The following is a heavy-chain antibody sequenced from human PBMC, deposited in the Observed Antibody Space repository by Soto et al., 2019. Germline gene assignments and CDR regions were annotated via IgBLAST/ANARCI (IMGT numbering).Heavy chain of an antibody. Sequence: ETLSLTCTVSGGSISTSTYYWGWVRQPPGKGLEWIGTISYSGSTNYNPSLKSRVTISVDTSKNQFSLKLTSVTAADTAVYYCARDKITGLFDYWGQGTLVTVSS. D-gene: IGHD2-8*02. CDR3: ARDKITGLFDY. J-gene: IGHJ4*02. CDR1: GGSISTSTYY. CDR2: ISYSGST. V-gene: IGHV4-39*07.